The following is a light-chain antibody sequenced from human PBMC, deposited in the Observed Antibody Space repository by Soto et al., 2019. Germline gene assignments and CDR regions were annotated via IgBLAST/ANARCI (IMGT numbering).Light chain of an antibody. V-gene: IGKV1-39*01. J-gene: IGKJ4*01. Sequence: DIQMTQSPSSLSASVGDSVTITCRASQTINIYLSWYQQKPGKAPKLLINVASTLQGGVPSRFSGSGSGTEFTIAISSLQPEDSATYYCQQSFITPQTFGGGTLVEVK. CDR3: QQSFITPQT. CDR2: VAS. CDR1: QTINIY.